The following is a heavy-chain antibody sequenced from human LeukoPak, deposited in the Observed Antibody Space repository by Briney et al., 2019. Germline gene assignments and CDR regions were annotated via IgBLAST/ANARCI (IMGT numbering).Heavy chain of an antibody. J-gene: IGHJ4*02. CDR3: ATDLKMTTSVPFDY. V-gene: IGHV1-24*01. D-gene: IGHD5-24*01. Sequence: ASVKVSCKVSGYXLTELSMHWVRQAPGKGLEWMGGFDPEDGETIYAQKFQGRVTMTEDTSTDTAYMDLSSLRSEDTAVYYCATDLKMTTSVPFDYWGQGTLVTVSS. CDR2: FDPEDGET. CDR1: GYXLTELS.